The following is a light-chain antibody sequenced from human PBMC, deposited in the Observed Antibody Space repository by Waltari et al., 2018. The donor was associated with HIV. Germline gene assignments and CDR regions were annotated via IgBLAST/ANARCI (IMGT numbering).Light chain of an antibody. J-gene: IGLJ1*01. Sequence: QSVLTQPPSASGTPGQRVTIPCSGSSSNIGSNAVNWYQQLPGTAPKLLSYSNNQRPSGVPDRFSGSKAGTSASLAISGLQSDDEADYYCAAWDDSLNDSYVFGPGTKVTVL. V-gene: IGLV1-44*01. CDR2: SNN. CDR1: SSNIGSNA. CDR3: AAWDDSLNDSYV.